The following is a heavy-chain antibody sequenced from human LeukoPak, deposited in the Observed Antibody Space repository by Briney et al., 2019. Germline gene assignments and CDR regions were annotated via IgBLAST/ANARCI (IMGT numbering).Heavy chain of an antibody. V-gene: IGHV1-2*02. CDR1: GYTFTGYY. D-gene: IGHD5-18*01. Sequence: ASVKVSCKASGYTFTGYYMHWVRQAPGQGLEWMGWINPNSGGTNYAQKFQGRVTMTRDTSISTAYMELSRLRSDDTAVYYCARVGYGYGYHYFDYWGQGTLVTVSS. J-gene: IGHJ4*02. CDR2: INPNSGGT. CDR3: ARVGYGYGYHYFDY.